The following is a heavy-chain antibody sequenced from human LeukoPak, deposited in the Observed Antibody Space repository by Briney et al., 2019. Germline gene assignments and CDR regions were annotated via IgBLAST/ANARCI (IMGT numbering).Heavy chain of an antibody. CDR3: APLGVTTWLDY. V-gene: IGHV3-23*01. Sequence: AGGSLRLSCAASGFTFSSYAMSWVRQAPGKGLEWVSSGSGGSTYYADSVKGRFTISRDNSKNTLYLQMNSLRAEDTAVYYCAPLGVTTWLDYWGQGTLVTVSP. J-gene: IGHJ4*02. CDR1: GFTFSSYA. D-gene: IGHD4-17*01. CDR2: SGSGGST.